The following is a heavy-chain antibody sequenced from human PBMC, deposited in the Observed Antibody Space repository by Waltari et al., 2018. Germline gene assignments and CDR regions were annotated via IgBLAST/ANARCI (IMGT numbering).Heavy chain of an antibody. D-gene: IGHD3-22*01. J-gene: IGHJ3*02. CDR3: ARGYYDSSGYYYVGDAFDI. Sequence: QVQLVQSGAEVKKPGSSVKVSCKASGGTFSSYAISWVRQAPGQGLEWMGGIIPIFGTANYAQKFQGRVTITADKSTSTAYMELSSLRSEDTAVYYCARGYYDSSGYYYVGDAFDIWGQGIMVTVSS. V-gene: IGHV1-69*14. CDR2: IIPIFGTA. CDR1: GGTFSSYA.